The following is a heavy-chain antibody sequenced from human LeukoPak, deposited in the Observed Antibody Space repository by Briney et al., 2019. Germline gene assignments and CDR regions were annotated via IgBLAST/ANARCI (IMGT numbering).Heavy chain of an antibody. CDR3: AREPSPYYYDSSGYPTYYFDY. J-gene: IGHJ4*02. Sequence: ASVKVSCKASGYTFTVYYMHWVRQAPGQGLEWMGWINPNSGGTNYAQKFQGWVTMTRDTSISTAYMELSRLRSDDTAVYYCAREPSPYYYDSSGYPTYYFDYWGQGTLVTVSS. CDR2: INPNSGGT. CDR1: GYTFTVYY. V-gene: IGHV1-2*04. D-gene: IGHD3-22*01.